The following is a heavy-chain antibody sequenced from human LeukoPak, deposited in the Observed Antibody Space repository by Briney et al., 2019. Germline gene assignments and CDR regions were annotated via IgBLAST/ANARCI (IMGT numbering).Heavy chain of an antibody. V-gene: IGHV3-23*01. CDR3: ATYRQVLLPFES. D-gene: IGHD2-8*02. CDR1: GFTFSTFA. Sequence: GGSLKLSCAASGFTFSTFAMIWVRQPPGKGLEWVSSIFPSGGEIHYADSVRGRFTISRDNSKSTLSLQMNSLRAEDTAIYYCATYRQVLLPFESWGQGTLVTVSS. J-gene: IGHJ4*02. CDR2: IFPSGGEI.